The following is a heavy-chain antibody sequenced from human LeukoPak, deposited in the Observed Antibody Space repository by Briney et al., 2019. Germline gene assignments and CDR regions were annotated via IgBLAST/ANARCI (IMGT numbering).Heavy chain of an antibody. CDR3: ARRRGWKQQLVYFDY. Sequence: SETLSLTCTVSGGSISSYYWSWIRQPPGKGLEWIGYLFHSGTPRYNPSLKSRVTISADTSKNQFFLHLNSTTAADTAVYYCARRRGWKQQLVYFDYWGQGTLATVSP. D-gene: IGHD6-13*01. CDR1: GGSISSYY. J-gene: IGHJ4*02. CDR2: LFHSGTP. V-gene: IGHV4-59*08.